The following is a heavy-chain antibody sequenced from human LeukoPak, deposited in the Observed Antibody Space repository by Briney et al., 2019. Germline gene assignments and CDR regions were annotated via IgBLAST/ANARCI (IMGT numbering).Heavy chain of an antibody. V-gene: IGHV1-2*02. CDR3: ARVLRYFDWSSVFDY. CDR2: INPNSGGT. D-gene: IGHD3-9*01. CDR1: GYTFTGYY. Sequence: ASVTVSCKASGYTFTGYYMHWVRQAPGQGLEWMGWINPNSGGTNYAQKFQGRVTMTRDTSISTAYMELSRLRSDDTAVYYCARVLRYFDWSSVFDYWGQGTLVTVSS. J-gene: IGHJ4*02.